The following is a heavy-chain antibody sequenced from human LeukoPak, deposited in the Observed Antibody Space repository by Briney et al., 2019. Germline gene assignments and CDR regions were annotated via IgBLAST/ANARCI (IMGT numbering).Heavy chain of an antibody. J-gene: IGHJ4*02. Sequence: GGSLRLSCAASGFTFSSYGMHWVRQAPGKGLEWVAVISYDGSNKYYADSVKGRFTISRDNSKNTLYLQMNSLRAEDTAVYYCAKVVGDYWGQGTLVTVSS. V-gene: IGHV3-30*18. CDR1: GFTFSSYG. CDR2: ISYDGSNK. CDR3: AKVVGDY.